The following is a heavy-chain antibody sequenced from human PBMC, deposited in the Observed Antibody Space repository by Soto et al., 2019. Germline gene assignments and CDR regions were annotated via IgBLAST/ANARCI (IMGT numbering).Heavy chain of an antibody. CDR2: ISSSGSTI. V-gene: IGHV3-11*04. D-gene: IGHD5-18*01. CDR1: GFTFSDYY. Sequence: GGSLRLSCAASGFTFSDYYMSWIRQAPGKGLEWVSYISSSGSTIYYADSVKGRFTISRDNAKNSLYLQMNSLRAEDTAVYYCARQLGYSYVQPGYNWFDPWGQGTLVTVSS. CDR3: ARQLGYSYVQPGYNWFDP. J-gene: IGHJ5*02.